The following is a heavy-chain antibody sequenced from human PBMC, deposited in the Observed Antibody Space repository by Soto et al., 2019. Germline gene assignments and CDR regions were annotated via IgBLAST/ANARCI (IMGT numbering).Heavy chain of an antibody. D-gene: IGHD3-22*01. J-gene: IGHJ6*02. CDR3: AREGYSSGYYYYYGMEV. CDR2: ISYDGSNK. V-gene: IGHV3-30*03. Sequence: SLRLSWSSSLFTFSSYGMHLVLQAPFKLLEWVAVISYDGSNKYYADSVKGRFTISRDNSKNTLYLQMNSLRAEDTAVYYCAREGYSSGYYYYYGMEVWGQGTTVTVSS. CDR1: LFTFSSYG.